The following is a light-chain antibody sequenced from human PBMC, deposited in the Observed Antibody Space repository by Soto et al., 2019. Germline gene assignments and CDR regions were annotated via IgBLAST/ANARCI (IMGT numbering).Light chain of an antibody. CDR2: GAS. V-gene: IGKV1-39*02. CDR3: LSYSKDVPGT. J-gene: IGKJ1*01. Sequence: DIQITQSPSSLSASVGDRVTITCRASQSISSYLNWYQQKPGKAPKLLIYGASTLQSGVPSRFSGSGSGTAFALTISSLQPEDVATYYCLSYSKDVPGTLGQGTKVDNK. CDR1: QSISSY.